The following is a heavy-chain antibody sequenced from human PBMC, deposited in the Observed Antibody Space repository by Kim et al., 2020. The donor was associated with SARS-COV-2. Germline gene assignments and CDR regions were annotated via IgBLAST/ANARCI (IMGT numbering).Heavy chain of an antibody. CDR1: GGSISSSSYY. Sequence: SETLSLTCTVSGGSISSSSYYWGWIRQPPGKGLEWIGSIYYSGSTYYNPSLKSRVTISVDTSKNQFSLKLSSVTAADTAVYYCARRPFMVRGSNQPFDIWGQGTMVTVSS. V-gene: IGHV4-39*01. J-gene: IGHJ3*02. CDR2: IYYSGST. D-gene: IGHD3-10*01. CDR3: ARRPFMVRGSNQPFDI.